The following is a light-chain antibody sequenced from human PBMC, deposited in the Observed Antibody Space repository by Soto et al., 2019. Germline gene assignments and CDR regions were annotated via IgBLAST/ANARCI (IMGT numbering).Light chain of an antibody. J-gene: IGKJ5*01. V-gene: IGKV3-20*01. Sequence: EIVMTQSPATLSVSPGERATLSCRASQSVSILLAWYQQKPGQANRLLIHGATNRASGISDRFSGRGSGTDFSLTISRLEPGDFAVYYCQHYGDSLSITFGQGTRLEI. CDR1: QSVSIL. CDR2: GAT. CDR3: QHYGDSLSIT.